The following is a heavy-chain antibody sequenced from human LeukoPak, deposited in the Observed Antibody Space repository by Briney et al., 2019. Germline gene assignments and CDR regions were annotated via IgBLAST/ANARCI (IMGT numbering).Heavy chain of an antibody. CDR3: AREPLSKNYYDHLDDDY. Sequence: SETLSLTCTVSGGSISSYYWSWIRQPAGKGLEWIGRIYTSGSTNYNPSLKSRVTMSVDTSKNQFSLKLSSVTAADTAVYYCAREPLSKNYYDHLDDDYWGQGTLSPSPQ. CDR1: GGSISSYY. D-gene: IGHD3-22*01. J-gene: IGHJ4*02. CDR2: IYTSGST. V-gene: IGHV4-4*07.